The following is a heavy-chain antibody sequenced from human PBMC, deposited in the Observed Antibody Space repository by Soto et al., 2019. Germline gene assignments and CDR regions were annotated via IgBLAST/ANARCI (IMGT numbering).Heavy chain of an antibody. J-gene: IGHJ4*01. V-gene: IGHV1-69*13. D-gene: IGHD6-13*01. CDR1: GGTFSSYR. CDR3: VRDSGAKLSSS. CDR2: IVPIYRTA. Sequence: SVKVSCKASGGTFSSYRINWVRQAPGQGLEWVGGIVPIYRTADYAQKFQGRVTIAADESARTSYMELRSLKSQDTAVYYCVRDSGAKLSSSWGHGTLVTVSS.